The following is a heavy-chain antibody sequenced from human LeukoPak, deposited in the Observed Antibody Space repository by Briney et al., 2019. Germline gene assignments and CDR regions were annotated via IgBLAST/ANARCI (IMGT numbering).Heavy chain of an antibody. V-gene: IGHV1-24*01. CDR2: FDPEDGET. Sequence: GAPVKVSCKVSGYTLTELSMHWVRQAPGKGLEWMGGFDPEDGETIYAQKFQGRVTMTEDTSTDTAYMELSSLRSEDTAVYYCATDTPYCSSTSCPRNYYYMDVWGKGTTVTVSS. CDR1: GYTLTELS. J-gene: IGHJ6*03. D-gene: IGHD2-2*01. CDR3: ATDTPYCSSTSCPRNYYYMDV.